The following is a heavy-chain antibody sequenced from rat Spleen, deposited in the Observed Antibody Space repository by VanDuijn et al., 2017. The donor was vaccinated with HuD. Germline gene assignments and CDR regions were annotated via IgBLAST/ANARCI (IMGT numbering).Heavy chain of an antibody. D-gene: IGHD1-12*03. J-gene: IGHJ2*01. Sequence: QVQLKESGPGLVQPSQTLSLTCTVSGFSLNSYGVIWVRQPPGKGLEWMGIMWGNGNTHYNSALKSRLSISRDTSRSQVYLKMNSLQTEDTATYYCARDGWLLHFDFWGQGVMVTVSS. CDR3: ARDGWLLHFDF. V-gene: IGHV2-13*01. CDR1: GFSLNSYG. CDR2: MWGNGNT.